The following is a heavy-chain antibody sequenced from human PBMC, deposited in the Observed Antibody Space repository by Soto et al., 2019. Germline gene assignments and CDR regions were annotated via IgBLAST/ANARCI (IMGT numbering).Heavy chain of an antibody. V-gene: IGHV1-69*05. CDR2: IIPIFGTA. D-gene: IGHD3-3*01. CDR3: ARGPWTPPSWFDP. CDR1: GGTFSSYA. Sequence: SVKVSCKASGGTFSSYAISWVRQAPGQGLEWMGGIIPIFGTANYAQKFQGRVTITTDESTSTAYMELSSLRSEDTAVYYCARGPWTPPSWFDPWGQGTLVTVSS. J-gene: IGHJ5*02.